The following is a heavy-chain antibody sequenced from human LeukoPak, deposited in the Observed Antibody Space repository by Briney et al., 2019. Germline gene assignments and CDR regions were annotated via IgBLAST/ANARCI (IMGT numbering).Heavy chain of an antibody. CDR1: GFTVSSNY. D-gene: IGHD6-19*01. V-gene: IGHV3-53*05. J-gene: IGHJ4*02. CDR3: AKEYSSGRIDY. Sequence: GGSLRLSCAASGFTVSSNYMSWVRQAPGKGLEWVSVIYSGGSTYYADSVKGRFTISRDNSKNTLYLQMNSLRAEDTAVYYCAKEYSSGRIDYWGQGTLVTVSS. CDR2: IYSGGST.